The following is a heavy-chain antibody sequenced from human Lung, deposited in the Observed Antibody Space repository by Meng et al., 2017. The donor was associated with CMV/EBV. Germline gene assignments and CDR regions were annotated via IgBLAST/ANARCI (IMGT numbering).Heavy chain of an antibody. CDR3: AKTSANGGSS. D-gene: IGHD2-8*01. J-gene: IGHJ4*01. CDR1: GYTCTGFY. V-gene: IGHV1-2*06. CDR2: VKPVSDDT. Sequence: VQLVQSGAEVKRPGAAMKISCQASGYTCTGFYMNGARQATGHGLEWLGRVKPVSDDTHYAQKFVGRLTVTRGATINTAFMELTSLRPDDTAVYYCAKTSANGGSSWGPGTLVTVSS.